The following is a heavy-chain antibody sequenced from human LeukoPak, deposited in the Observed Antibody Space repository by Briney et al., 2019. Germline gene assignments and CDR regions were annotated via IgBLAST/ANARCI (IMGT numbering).Heavy chain of an antibody. CDR1: GGSISSYY. D-gene: IGHD6-25*01. V-gene: IGHV4-4*07. Sequence: SETLSLTCTVSGGSISSYYWTWIRQSAGKGLEWIGRINTSGSTNYNPSLRSRVTMSVNTSKNQFSLNLASVTAADTAVYSCAREGGDPRWLDPWGQGTLVTVS. CDR2: INTSGST. CDR3: AREGGDPRWLDP. J-gene: IGHJ5*02.